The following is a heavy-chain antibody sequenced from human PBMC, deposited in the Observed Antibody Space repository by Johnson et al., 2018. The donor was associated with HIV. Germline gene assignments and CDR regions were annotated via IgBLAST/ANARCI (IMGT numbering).Heavy chain of an antibody. V-gene: IGHV3-66*02. CDR1: GFTVSSNY. D-gene: IGHD4-23*01. CDR3: AIDPGNGGRPFDAFDV. CDR2: IYSGGGT. Sequence: VQLVESGGGLVQPGGSLRLSCAASGFTVSSNYMSWVRQAPGKGLEWVSVIYSGGGTYYADSVKGRFTISRDNSKHTVFLQMDSLRGEDTAVYYCAIDPGNGGRPFDAFDVWGQGTMVTVSS. J-gene: IGHJ3*01.